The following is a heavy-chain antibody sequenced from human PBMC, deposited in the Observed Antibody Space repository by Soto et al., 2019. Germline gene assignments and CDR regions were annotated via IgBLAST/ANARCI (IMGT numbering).Heavy chain of an antibody. J-gene: IGHJ6*02. CDR3: AKDQLRGVRGVITYYYGMDV. CDR2: ISYDGSKK. Sequence: QVQLVESGGGVVQPGRSLRLSCAASGFTFSSYGMHWVRQAPGKGLEWVAVISYDGSKKYYADSVKGRCTISRDNSKNKLYLQLNSLRAEDTAVYYCAKDQLRGVRGVITYYYGMDVWGQGTTVTVSS. D-gene: IGHD3-10*01. V-gene: IGHV3-30*18. CDR1: GFTFSSYG.